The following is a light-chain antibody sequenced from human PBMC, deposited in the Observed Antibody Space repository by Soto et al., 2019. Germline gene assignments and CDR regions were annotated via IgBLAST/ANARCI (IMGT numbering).Light chain of an antibody. Sequence: QSLLTQPPSVSGAPGQRVTISCTGSSSNIGAGYDVHWYQQLPGTAPKLLIYANSNRPSGVPDRFSGSKSGTSASLAITGLQAEDEADYYCQSYDSSLSALYVFGTGTKVTVL. CDR2: ANS. CDR1: SSNIGAGYD. CDR3: QSYDSSLSALYV. J-gene: IGLJ1*01. V-gene: IGLV1-40*01.